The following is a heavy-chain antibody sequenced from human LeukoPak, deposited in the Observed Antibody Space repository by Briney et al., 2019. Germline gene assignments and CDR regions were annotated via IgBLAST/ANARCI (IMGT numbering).Heavy chain of an antibody. CDR3: AGEGPALT. D-gene: IGHD3-9*01. CDR1: GGSISSGSYY. J-gene: IGHJ3*01. V-gene: IGHV4-61*02. Sequence: PSETLSLTCTVSGGSISSGSYYWSWIRQPAGKGLEWIGRIYTSGSTNYNPSLKSRVTISVDTSKNQFSLKLSSVTAADTAVYYCAGEGPALTWGQGTMVTVSS. CDR2: IYTSGST.